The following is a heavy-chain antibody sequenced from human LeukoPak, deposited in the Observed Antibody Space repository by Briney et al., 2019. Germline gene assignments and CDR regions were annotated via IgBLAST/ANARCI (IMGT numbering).Heavy chain of an antibody. J-gene: IGHJ4*02. CDR3: AREVPSNSSSHFDS. CDR1: GGSISSRIYY. Sequence: SETLSLTCTVSGGSISSRIYYWGWNRQPPGKGLEWIGSIYYSGSTYFNPSLSSRVTISVDTSKNQFSLKLSSVTAADTAVYYCAREVPSNSSSHFDSWGQGTPVNVSS. CDR2: IYYSGST. V-gene: IGHV4-39*07. D-gene: IGHD4-23*01.